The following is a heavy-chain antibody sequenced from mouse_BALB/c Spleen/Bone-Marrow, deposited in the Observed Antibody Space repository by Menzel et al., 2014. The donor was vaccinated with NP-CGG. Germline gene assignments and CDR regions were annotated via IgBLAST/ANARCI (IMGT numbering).Heavy chain of an antibody. D-gene: IGHD2-4*01. CDR3: ARGLRGYAMDY. Sequence: EVQGVESGGGLVQPGGSLKLSCAASGFTFXSYTMSWVRQTPEKRLEWVAYISNGGGSTYYPDTVKGRFTISRDNAKNTLYLQMSSLKSEDTAMYYCARGLRGYAMDYWGQGTSVTVSP. CDR2: ISNGGGST. V-gene: IGHV5-12-2*01. J-gene: IGHJ4*01. CDR1: GFTFXSYT.